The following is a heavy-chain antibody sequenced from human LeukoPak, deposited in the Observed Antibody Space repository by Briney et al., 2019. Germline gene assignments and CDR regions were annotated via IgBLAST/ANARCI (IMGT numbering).Heavy chain of an antibody. V-gene: IGHV4-59*01. Sequence: SETLSLTCTVSGGAISSYYWSWIRQPPGKGLEWIGYIYYYGSSNYNPSLKSRVSISVDTSKNQFSLRLMSVTAADTAVYYCERLMGTSVYRGAYDYWGQGTLVTVSS. J-gene: IGHJ4*02. CDR3: ERLMGTSVYRGAYDY. CDR1: GGAISSYY. CDR2: IYYYGSS. D-gene: IGHD3-10*01.